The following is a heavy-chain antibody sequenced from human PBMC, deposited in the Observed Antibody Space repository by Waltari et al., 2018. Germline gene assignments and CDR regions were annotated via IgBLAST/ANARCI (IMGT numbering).Heavy chain of an antibody. CDR3: ARDEHGDLEVSYYYYGMDV. CDR1: GYTFTSYG. D-gene: IGHD4-17*01. CDR2: ISAYNGNT. V-gene: IGHV1-18*01. Sequence: QVQLVQSGAEVKKPGASVKVSCKASGYTFTSYGISWVRQAPGQGLEWMGWISAYNGNTNYAQKLQGRVTMTTDTSTSTAYMELRSLRSDDTAVYYCARDEHGDLEVSYYYYGMDVWGQGTTVTVSS. J-gene: IGHJ6*02.